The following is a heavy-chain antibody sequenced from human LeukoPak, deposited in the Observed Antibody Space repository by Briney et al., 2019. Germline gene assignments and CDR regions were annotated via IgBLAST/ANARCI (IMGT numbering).Heavy chain of an antibody. CDR1: GGSISSGGYY. CDR3: ARRGMRGDFDY. V-gene: IGHV4-31*03. CDR2: MYYSGST. Sequence: TLSLTCTVSGGSISSGGYYWSWIRQHPGKGLEWIGYMYYSGSTYYNPSLKSRVNISVDTSKNQFSLNLSSVTAADTALYYCARRGMRGDFDYWGQGTLVTVSS. J-gene: IGHJ4*02. D-gene: IGHD3-10*01.